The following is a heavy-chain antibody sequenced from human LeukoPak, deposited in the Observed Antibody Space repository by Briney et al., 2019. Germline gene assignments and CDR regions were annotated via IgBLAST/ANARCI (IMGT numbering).Heavy chain of an antibody. J-gene: IGHJ6*02. CDR1: GGSISSGGYS. V-gene: IGHV4-30-2*01. CDR2: IYHSGST. D-gene: IGHD3-16*01. CDR3: ARDLGGGMDV. Sequence: PSETLSLTCAVSGGSISSGGYSWSWIRQPPGKGLEWIGYIYHSGSTYYNPSLKSRVTISVDRSKNQFSLKLSSVTAADTAVYYCARDLGGGMDVWGQGITVTVSS.